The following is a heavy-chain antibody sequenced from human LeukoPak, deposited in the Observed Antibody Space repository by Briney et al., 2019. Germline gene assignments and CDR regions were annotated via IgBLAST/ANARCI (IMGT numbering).Heavy chain of an antibody. CDR3: ARGSRGYSYGVFDY. CDR1: GGSISSYY. J-gene: IGHJ4*02. Sequence: SETLSLTCTVSGGSISSYYWSWIRQPPGKGLEWIGYIYYSGSTNYNPSLKSRVTISVDTSKNQFSLKLSSVTAADTAVYYCARGSRGYSYGVFDYWGQGTLVTVSS. CDR2: IYYSGST. V-gene: IGHV4-59*01. D-gene: IGHD5-18*01.